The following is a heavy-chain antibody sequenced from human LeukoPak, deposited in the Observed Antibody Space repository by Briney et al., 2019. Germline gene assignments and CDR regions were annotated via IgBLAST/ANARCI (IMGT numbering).Heavy chain of an antibody. D-gene: IGHD4-11*01. V-gene: IGHV4-39*01. Sequence: SETLSLTCTVSGGSISSSSYYWGWIRQPPGKGLEWIGSIYYSGSTYYNPSLKSRVTISVDTSKNQFSLKLSSVTAADTAVYYCARLSTVKSYYYYYMDVWGKGTTVTVSS. CDR2: IYYSGST. CDR3: ARLSTVKSYYYYYMDV. J-gene: IGHJ6*03. CDR1: GGSISSSSYY.